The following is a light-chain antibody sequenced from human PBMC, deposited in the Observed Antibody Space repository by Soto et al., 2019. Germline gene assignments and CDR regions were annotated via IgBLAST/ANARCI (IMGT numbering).Light chain of an antibody. V-gene: IGLV2-14*01. CDR1: SSDVGGYNY. CDR3: SSYTSSSTLYV. Sequence: QSALTQPASVSGSPGQSITISCTGTSSDVGGYNYVSWYQQHPGKAPKVMIYDVSNRPSGVSNRFSGSKSGNTASLTISGLQAEHEADYYCSSYTSSSTLYVFATGTKLTVL. J-gene: IGLJ1*01. CDR2: DVS.